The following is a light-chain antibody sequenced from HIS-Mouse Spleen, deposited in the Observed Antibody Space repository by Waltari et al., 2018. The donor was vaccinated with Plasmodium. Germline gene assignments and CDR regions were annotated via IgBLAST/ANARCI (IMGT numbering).Light chain of an antibody. CDR2: EDS. J-gene: IGLJ3*02. CDR3: YSTDSSGNHRV. V-gene: IGLV3-10*01. Sequence: SYELTHPPSVSVSPRQTAMITCTGDALPQKYAYLYTQKSGQTPVLVIYEDSKRPSGIPERFSGSSSGTMATLTISGAQVEDEADYYCYSTDSSGNHRVFGGGTKLTVL. CDR1: ALPQKY.